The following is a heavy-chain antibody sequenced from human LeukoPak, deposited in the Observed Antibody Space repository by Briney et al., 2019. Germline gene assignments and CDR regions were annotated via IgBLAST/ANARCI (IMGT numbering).Heavy chain of an antibody. CDR2: FDPEDGET. Sequence: ASVKVSCKVSGYTLTELSMHWVRQAPGKGLEWMGGFDPEDGETIYAQKFQGRVTMTEDTSTDTAYMELSSLRSEDTAVYYCATTLPKMGYNGVGIDYWGQGTLVTVSS. CDR1: GYTLTELS. V-gene: IGHV1-24*01. J-gene: IGHJ4*02. CDR3: ATTLPKMGYNGVGIDY. D-gene: IGHD5-24*01.